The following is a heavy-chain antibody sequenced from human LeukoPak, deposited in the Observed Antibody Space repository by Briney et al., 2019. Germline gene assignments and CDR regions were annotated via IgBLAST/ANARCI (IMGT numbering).Heavy chain of an antibody. CDR3: AHRRGGDFDY. CDR1: DGSISSSSYY. CDR2: IYWDDEK. D-gene: IGHD3-16*01. V-gene: IGHV2-5*02. Sequence: TLSLTCTVSDGSISSSSYYWGWIRQPPRKALEWLALIYWDDEKRYSPVLQSRLTITKDTSKNQVVLTMANMDPVDTATYYCAHRRGGDFDYWGQGTLVTVSS. J-gene: IGHJ4*02.